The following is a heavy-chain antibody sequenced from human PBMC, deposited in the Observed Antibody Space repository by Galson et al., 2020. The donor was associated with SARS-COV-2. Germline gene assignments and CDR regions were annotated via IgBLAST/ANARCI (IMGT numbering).Heavy chain of an antibody. CDR3: ATQEFYYGSSGYEVSDYWMDV. J-gene: IGHJ6*02. V-gene: IGHV3-74*01. CDR1: GFTFSTYW. CDR2: INGDGSSR. Sequence: GGSLSLSCAASGFTFSTYWMHWVRQAPGKGLMWVSRINGDGSSRTYADSVKGRFTISRDNANNTLYLQMNSLRAEDTAVYYCATQEFYYGSSGYEVSDYWMDVWGQGTTVTVSS. D-gene: IGHD3-22*01.